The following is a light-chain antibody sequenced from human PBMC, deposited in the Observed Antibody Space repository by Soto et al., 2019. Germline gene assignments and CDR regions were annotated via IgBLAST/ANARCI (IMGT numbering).Light chain of an antibody. CDR2: GAS. CDR3: QQSGT. J-gene: IGKJ4*01. V-gene: IGKV3-20*01. Sequence: EIVLTQSPGTQSLSPGERATLSCRASQSVSSSYLAWYQEKPGQAPRLFIYGASSGATGIPDRFSGSGSGTDFTLTISRLEPEDFPLYYCQQSGTFGGGTKVEIK. CDR1: QSVSSSY.